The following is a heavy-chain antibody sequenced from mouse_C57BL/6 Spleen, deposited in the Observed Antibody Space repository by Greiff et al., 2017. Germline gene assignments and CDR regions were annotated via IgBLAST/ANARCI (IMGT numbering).Heavy chain of an antibody. CDR2: ISSGSSTI. V-gene: IGHV5-17*01. J-gene: IGHJ2*01. Sequence: DVHLVESGGGLVKPGGSLKLSCAASGFTFSDYGMHWVRQAPEKGLEWVAYISSGSSTIYYADTVKGRFTISRDNAKNTLFLQMTSLRSEDTAMYYCARGDLLWYFDYWGQGTTLTVSS. D-gene: IGHD2-1*01. CDR3: ARGDLLWYFDY. CDR1: GFTFSDYG.